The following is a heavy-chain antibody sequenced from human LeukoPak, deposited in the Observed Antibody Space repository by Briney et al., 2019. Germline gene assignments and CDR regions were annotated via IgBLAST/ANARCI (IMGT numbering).Heavy chain of an antibody. CDR1: GGSISSYY. V-gene: IGHV4-59*01. J-gene: IGHJ5*02. Sequence: SETLSHTCTVSGGSISSYYWSWIRQPPGKGLEWIGYIYYSGSTNYNPSLKSRVTISVDTSKNQFSLKLSSVTAADTAVYYCARGYCSGGSCPGGWFDPWGQGTLVTVSS. CDR2: IYYSGST. D-gene: IGHD2-15*01. CDR3: ARGYCSGGSCPGGWFDP.